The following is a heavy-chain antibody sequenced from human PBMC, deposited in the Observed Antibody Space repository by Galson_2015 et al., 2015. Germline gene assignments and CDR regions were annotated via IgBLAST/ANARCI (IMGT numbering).Heavy chain of an antibody. D-gene: IGHD2-2*01. CDR3: ARGGAYWSSTSCYDFDL. CDR2: VSYDGNHK. Sequence: SLRLSCAASGFTFSTYTMHWVRQAPGKGLEWVAVVSYDGNHKYYADSMKARFTISKDNSKNTLYLQMNSLRAEDTAVYYCARGGAYWSSTSCYDFDLWGQGSMVTVSS. CDR1: GFTFSTYT. J-gene: IGHJ3*01. V-gene: IGHV3-30*01.